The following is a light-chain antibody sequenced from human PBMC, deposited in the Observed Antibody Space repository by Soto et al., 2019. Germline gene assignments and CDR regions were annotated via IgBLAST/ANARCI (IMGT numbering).Light chain of an antibody. J-gene: IGLJ1*01. CDR1: NSDVGGYKY. Sequence: QSALTQPRSVSGSPGQSVTISCTGTNSDVGGYKYVSWYQQYPGKAPKLMIYDVSKWPSGVPDRFSGSKSVNTASLTISGLQAEDEADYFCCSYAGSYSYVFGTGTKVTVL. V-gene: IGLV2-11*01. CDR3: CSYAGSYSYV. CDR2: DVS.